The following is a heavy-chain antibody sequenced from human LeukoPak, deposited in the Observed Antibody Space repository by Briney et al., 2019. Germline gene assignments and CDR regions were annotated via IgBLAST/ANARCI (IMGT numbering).Heavy chain of an antibody. CDR1: GGSFSGYY. CDR2: INHSGST. D-gene: IGHD5-18*01. Sequence: SETLSLTCAVYGGSFSGYYWSWIRQPPGKGLEWIGEINHSGSTNYNPSLKSRVTISVDTSKNQFSLKLSSVTAADTAVYYCARDGYTAMVIASFDYWGQGTLVTVSS. J-gene: IGHJ4*02. V-gene: IGHV4-34*01. CDR3: ARDGYTAMVIASFDY.